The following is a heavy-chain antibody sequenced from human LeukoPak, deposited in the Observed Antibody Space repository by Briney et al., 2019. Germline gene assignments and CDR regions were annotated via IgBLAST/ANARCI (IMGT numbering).Heavy chain of an antibody. CDR3: ARSTSAFAI. D-gene: IGHD1-1*01. CDR2: ISSRSNYI. V-gene: IGHV3-21*01. CDR1: GFTFSSYS. Sequence: GGALRLSCAASGFTFSSYSMNWVRQAPRKGLEWVSSISSRSNYIYYAHSMKGRLTISRDNAKNSMYLQMNSVRAEDKSVYYCARSTSAFAIWGQRTTVT. J-gene: IGHJ3*02.